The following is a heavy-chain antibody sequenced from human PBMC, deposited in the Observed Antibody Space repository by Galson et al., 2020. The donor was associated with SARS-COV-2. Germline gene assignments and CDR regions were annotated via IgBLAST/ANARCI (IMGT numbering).Heavy chain of an antibody. CDR1: GGSFSGYY. Sequence: ETSETLSLTCAVYGGSFSGYYWSWIRQPPGKGLEWIGEINHSGSTNYNPSLKIRVTISVDTSKNQFSLKLSSVTAADTAVYYCARARGYYDSSGYYLFDYWGQGTLVTVSS. J-gene: IGHJ4*02. CDR2: INHSGST. D-gene: IGHD3-22*01. CDR3: ARARGYYDSSGYYLFDY. V-gene: IGHV4-34*01.